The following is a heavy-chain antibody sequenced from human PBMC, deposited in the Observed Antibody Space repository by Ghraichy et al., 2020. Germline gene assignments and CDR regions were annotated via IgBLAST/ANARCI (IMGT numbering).Heavy chain of an antibody. J-gene: IGHJ4*02. CDR1: GFTFSSYS. V-gene: IGHV3-48*01. Sequence: GGSLRLSCAASGFTFSSYSMNWVRQAPGKGLEWVSYISSSSSTIYYADSVKGRFTISRDNAKNSLYLQMNSLRAEDTAVYYCARDIWMYSSSWYGSRYWGQGTLVTVSS. CDR2: ISSSSSTI. CDR3: ARDIWMYSSSWYGSRY. D-gene: IGHD6-13*01.